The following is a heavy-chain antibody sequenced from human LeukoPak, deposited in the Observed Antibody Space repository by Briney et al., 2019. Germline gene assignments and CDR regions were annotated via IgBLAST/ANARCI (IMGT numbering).Heavy chain of an antibody. J-gene: IGHJ4*02. Sequence: SESLSLTCTVSGDSISSSSYYWGWIRQPPGKGLEWIGSIYYSGSTYYNPSLRSRFTIPVDTSKNQFSLKLSSVTAADTAVYYCARNYYDSSTYIFDYWGQGTLVTVSS. CDR3: ARNYYDSSTYIFDY. CDR2: IYYSGST. D-gene: IGHD3-22*01. CDR1: GDSISSSSYY. V-gene: IGHV4-39*01.